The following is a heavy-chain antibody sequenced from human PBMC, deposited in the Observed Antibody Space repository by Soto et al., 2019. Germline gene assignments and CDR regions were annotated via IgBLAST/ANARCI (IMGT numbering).Heavy chain of an antibody. J-gene: IGHJ4*02. D-gene: IGHD2-2*02. V-gene: IGHV1-2*04. CDR1: GYTFTGYY. CDR3: ANSATVPSTIAY. CDR2: INPNSGGT. Sequence: ASVKVSCKASGYTFTGYYMRWVRQAPGQGLEWMGWINPNSGGTNYAQKFQGWVTMTRDTSISTAYMELSSLRSEDTAVYYCANSATVPSTIAYWGQGTLVTVSS.